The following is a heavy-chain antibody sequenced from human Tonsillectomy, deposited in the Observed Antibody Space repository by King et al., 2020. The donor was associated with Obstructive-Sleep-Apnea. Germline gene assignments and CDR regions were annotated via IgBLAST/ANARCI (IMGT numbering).Heavy chain of an antibody. CDR1: GGSISRYY. J-gene: IGHJ4*02. D-gene: IGHD3-10*01. V-gene: IGHV4-59*01. CDR2: IFYSGST. Sequence: QLQESGPGLVKPSETLSLTCTVSGGSISRYYWSWFRQPPGKGLEWIGYIFYSGSTNYNPALKSRVSISVDTSNKQISLKLSSVTAADTAVYYCATWFGSGSRGDYWGQGTLVTVSS. CDR3: ATWFGSGSRGDY.